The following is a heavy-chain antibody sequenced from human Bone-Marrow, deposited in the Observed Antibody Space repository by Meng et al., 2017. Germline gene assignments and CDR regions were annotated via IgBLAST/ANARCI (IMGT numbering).Heavy chain of an antibody. CDR2: INPRGGST. Sequence: SVNVSRKASGYTLTSYHMHWLRQAPGQGLEWMGIINPRGGSTSYAQKFQGRVTMTRDTSTSTVYMELNSLRSEDTAVYYCARGPDPGGYCSGGSCYSPFDYWGQGTLVTVSS. V-gene: IGHV1-46*01. J-gene: IGHJ4*02. CDR1: GYTLTSYH. CDR3: ARGPDPGGYCSGGSCYSPFDY. D-gene: IGHD2-15*01.